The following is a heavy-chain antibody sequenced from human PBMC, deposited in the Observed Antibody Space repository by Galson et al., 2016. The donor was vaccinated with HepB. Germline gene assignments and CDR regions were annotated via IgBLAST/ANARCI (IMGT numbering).Heavy chain of an antibody. CDR2: ITWNSRYI. V-gene: IGHV3-9*01. D-gene: IGHD5-24*01. J-gene: IGHJ5*02. CDR3: ARADGYTHFSRFDP. CDR1: GFTFDDYA. Sequence: SLRLSCAASGFTFDDYAMHWVRQAPGKGLEWVSSITWNSRYIAYADSVEGRFTISRDNAQNSLFLQMNSLRSDDPAVYYCARADGYTHFSRFDPWGPGTLVTVSS.